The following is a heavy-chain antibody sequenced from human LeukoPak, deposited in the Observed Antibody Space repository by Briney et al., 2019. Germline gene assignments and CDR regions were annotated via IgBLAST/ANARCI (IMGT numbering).Heavy chain of an antibody. CDR3: AREGIIWGTYRYFDY. V-gene: IGHV3-48*01. Sequence: GGSLRLSCAASGFTFDAYDMNWVRQAPGKGLEWLSYITSSSSTIYYADSVKGRFTISRDNAKNSLYLQMNSLRAEDTAVYYCAREGIIWGTYRYFDYWGQGTLVTVSS. D-gene: IGHD3-16*02. J-gene: IGHJ4*02. CDR2: ITSSSSTI. CDR1: GFTFDAYD.